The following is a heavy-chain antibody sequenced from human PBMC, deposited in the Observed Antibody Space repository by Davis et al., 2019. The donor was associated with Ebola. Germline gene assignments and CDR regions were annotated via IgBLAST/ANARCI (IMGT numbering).Heavy chain of an antibody. D-gene: IGHD6-13*01. V-gene: IGHV3-74*01. Sequence: HTGGSLRLSCAASGFTFSSYWMHWVRQAPGKGLVWVSRINSDGSSTSYADSVKGRFTISRDNAKNTLYLQMNSPRAEDTAVYYCARGSAQQLVRFRSYYYYGMDVWGQGTTVTVSS. CDR1: GFTFSSYW. CDR2: INSDGSST. CDR3: ARGSAQQLVRFRSYYYYGMDV. J-gene: IGHJ6*02.